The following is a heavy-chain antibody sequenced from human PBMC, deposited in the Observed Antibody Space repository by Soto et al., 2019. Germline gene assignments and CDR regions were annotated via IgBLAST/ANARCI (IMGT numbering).Heavy chain of an antibody. CDR2: IIPIFGTA. CDR3: ARSPLDYGGNSWYFDY. Sequence: SVRVSCKASGGTFSSYAISWVRQAPGQGLEWMGGIIPIFGTANYAQKFQGRVTITADESTSTAYMELSGLRSEDTAVYYCARSPLDYGGNSWYFDYWGQGTLVTVSS. CDR1: GGTFSSYA. D-gene: IGHD4-17*01. V-gene: IGHV1-69*13. J-gene: IGHJ4*02.